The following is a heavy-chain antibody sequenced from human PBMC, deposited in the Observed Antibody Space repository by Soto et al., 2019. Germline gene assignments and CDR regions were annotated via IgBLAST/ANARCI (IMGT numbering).Heavy chain of an antibody. D-gene: IGHD6-19*01. CDR3: ARTRTTGSGWYAY. J-gene: IGHJ4*02. CDR1: GFTFFDYY. Sequence: QVQLVESGGGLVQPGGSLRLSCAASGFTFFDYYMSWIRQAPGKGLEWISYISSDGHTMSYADSVKGRFTISRDNAKNSLYLQMDGLRADDAAVYYCARTRTTGSGWYAYWGQGTLVTVSS. CDR2: ISSDGHTM. V-gene: IGHV3-11*01.